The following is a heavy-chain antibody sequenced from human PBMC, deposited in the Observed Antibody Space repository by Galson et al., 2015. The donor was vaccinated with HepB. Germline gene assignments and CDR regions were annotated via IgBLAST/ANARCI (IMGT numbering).Heavy chain of an antibody. CDR2: IKYDGSEK. CDR1: GFTYSNYW. Sequence: SLRLSCAVSGFTYSNYWMSWVRQAPGRGLEWVANIKYDGSEKYYVRSVEGRFTVSRDNAQNSLYLHMSSLRAEDTAVYHCARGWDIEVTANFDYWGQGALVTVSS. D-gene: IGHD2-21*02. CDR3: ARGWDIEVTANFDY. J-gene: IGHJ4*02. V-gene: IGHV3-7*03.